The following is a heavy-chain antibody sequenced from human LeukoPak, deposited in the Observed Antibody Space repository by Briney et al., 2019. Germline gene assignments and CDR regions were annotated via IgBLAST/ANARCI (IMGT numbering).Heavy chain of an antibody. V-gene: IGHV4-59*08. Sequence: SSETLSLTCGVSGGSITTTNFWSWVRQPPGGGLEWIGYIYYSGSTNYNPSLKSRVTISVDTSKNQFSLKLSSVTAADTAVYYCARHVSERVGYYPRDDAFDIWGQGTMVTVSS. J-gene: IGHJ3*02. CDR2: IYYSGST. CDR3: ARHVSERVGYYPRDDAFDI. D-gene: IGHD3-22*01. CDR1: GGSITTTNF.